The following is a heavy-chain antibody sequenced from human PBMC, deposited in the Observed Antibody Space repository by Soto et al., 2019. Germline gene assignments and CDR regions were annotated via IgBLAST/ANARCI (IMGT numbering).Heavy chain of an antibody. CDR3: ARNAGDWILYGVDV. Sequence: GGSLRLSCAASGFTFSSYGMHWVRQAPGKGLEWVAVIWYDGSNKYYADPVKGRFTISRDNSKNTLYLQMNSLRGEDTAIYYCARNAGDWILYGVDVWGQGTTVTVSS. V-gene: IGHV3-33*01. J-gene: IGHJ6*02. CDR2: IWYDGSNK. D-gene: IGHD7-27*01. CDR1: GFTFSSYG.